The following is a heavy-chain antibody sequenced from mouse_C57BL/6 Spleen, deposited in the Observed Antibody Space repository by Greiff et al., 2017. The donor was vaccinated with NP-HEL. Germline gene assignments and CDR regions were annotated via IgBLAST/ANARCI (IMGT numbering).Heavy chain of an antibody. J-gene: IGHJ4*01. D-gene: IGHD2-5*01. Sequence: QVQLQQPGAELVRPGSSVKLSCKASGYTFTSYWMHWVKQRPIQGLEWIGNIDPSDSETHYNQKFKDKATLTVDKSSSTAYMQLSSLTSEDSAVYYGARYYSNYVNYYAMDYWGQGTSVTVSS. CDR2: IDPSDSET. CDR3: ARYYSNYVNYYAMDY. V-gene: IGHV1-52*01. CDR1: GYTFTSYW.